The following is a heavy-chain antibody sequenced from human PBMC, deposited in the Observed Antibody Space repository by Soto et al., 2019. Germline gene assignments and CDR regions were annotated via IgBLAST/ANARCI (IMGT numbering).Heavy chain of an antibody. D-gene: IGHD6-6*01. CDR2: INPNSGGT. CDR1: GYTFTGYY. J-gene: IGHJ6*04. CDR3: ARGSIAARPGYYYYGMDV. Sequence: GASVKVSCKASGYTFTGYYMHWARQAPGQGLEWMGWINPNSGGTNYAQKFQGWVTMTRDTSISTAYMELSRLRSDDTAVYYCARGSIAARPGYYYYGMDVWGKGNTVTVAT. V-gene: IGHV1-2*04.